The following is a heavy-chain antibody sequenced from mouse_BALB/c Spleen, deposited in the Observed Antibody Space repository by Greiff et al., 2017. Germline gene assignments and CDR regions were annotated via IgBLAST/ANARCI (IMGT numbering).Heavy chain of an antibody. CDR3: ARDGITTLDY. D-gene: IGHD2-4*01. CDR2: ISSGGSYT. CDR1: GFTFSSYA. V-gene: IGHV5-9-4*01. Sequence: EVKLVESGGGLVKPGGSLKLSCAASGFTFSSYAMSWVRQSPEKRLEWVAEISSGGSYTYYPDTVTGRFTISRDNAKNTLYLEMSSLRSEDTAMYYCARDGITTLDYWGQGTTLTVAS. J-gene: IGHJ2*01.